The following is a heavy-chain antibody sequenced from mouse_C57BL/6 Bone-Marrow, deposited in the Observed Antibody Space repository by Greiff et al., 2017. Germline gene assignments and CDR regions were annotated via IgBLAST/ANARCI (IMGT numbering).Heavy chain of an antibody. CDR2: IYPGSGST. Sequence: VQLQQPGAELVKPGASVKMSCKASGYTFTSYWITWVKQRPGQGLEWIGDIYPGSGSTNYNEKFKSKATLTVDTSSSTAYMQLISLTSEDSAVYYCARGSTLVATSFDYWGQGTTLTVSS. J-gene: IGHJ2*01. CDR3: ARGSTLVATSFDY. V-gene: IGHV1-55*01. D-gene: IGHD1-1*01. CDR1: GYTFTSYW.